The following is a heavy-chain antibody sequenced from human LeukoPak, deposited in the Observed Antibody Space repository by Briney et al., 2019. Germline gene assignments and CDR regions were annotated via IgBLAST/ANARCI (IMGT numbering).Heavy chain of an antibody. D-gene: IGHD5-18*01. CDR3: ARPLHGYSYGCIGY. CDR1: GGSISSSSYY. V-gene: IGHV4-39*01. Sequence: SETLSPTCTVSGGSISSSSYYWGWIRQPPGKGLEWIGSIYYSGSTYYNPSLKSRVTISVDTSKNQFSLKLSSVTAADTAVYYCARPLHGYSYGCIGYWGQGTLVTVSS. J-gene: IGHJ4*02. CDR2: IYYSGST.